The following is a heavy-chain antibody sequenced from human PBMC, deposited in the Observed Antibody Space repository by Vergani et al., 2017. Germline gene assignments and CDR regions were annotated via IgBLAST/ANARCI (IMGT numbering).Heavy chain of an antibody. Sequence: QVTLRESGPALVKPTQTLTLTCTFSGFSILTSEMCVSWIRQPPGKALEWLALIDWNDNKYFNTSLKTRLTISKDASKNQVVLTMTNMDPVDTATYYCARIRRRGRSGYDIFYFCGQGILVTVAS. V-gene: IGHV2-70*01. CDR1: GFSILTSEMC. D-gene: IGHD5-12*01. CDR3: ARIRRRGRSGYDIFYF. J-gene: IGHJ4*02. CDR2: IDWNDNK.